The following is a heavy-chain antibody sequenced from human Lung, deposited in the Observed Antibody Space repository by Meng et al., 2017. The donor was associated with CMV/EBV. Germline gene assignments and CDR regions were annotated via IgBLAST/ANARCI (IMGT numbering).Heavy chain of an antibody. Sequence: HVQLHESAPGLVKPSETPFPTCTCSGDSITSYYWSWIRQPAGKGLEWIGRISASGNTRYNPSLKSRVTMSVDTSKNQFSLKLSSVTAAGTAVYYCARDFGSSWYPNWFDPWGQGTLVTVSS. J-gene: IGHJ5*02. V-gene: IGHV4-4*07. D-gene: IGHD6-13*01. CDR3: ARDFGSSWYPNWFDP. CDR2: ISASGNT. CDR1: GDSITSYY.